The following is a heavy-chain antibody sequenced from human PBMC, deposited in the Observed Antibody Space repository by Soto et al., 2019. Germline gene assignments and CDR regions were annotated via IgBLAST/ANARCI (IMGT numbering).Heavy chain of an antibody. CDR1: GFTFSDYW. J-gene: IGHJ3*02. D-gene: IGHD1-26*01. CDR2: IQHDVREK. V-gene: IGHV3-7*01. CDR3: ARARWELLNNGLDI. Sequence: GGSLRLSCAGSGFTFSDYWMSWVRQAPGKGLEWVANIQHDVREKEYVDSLKGRLTISRDNAKNSMYLQMNSLRAEDTDVYYCARARWELLNNGLDIWGRGTMVTVSS.